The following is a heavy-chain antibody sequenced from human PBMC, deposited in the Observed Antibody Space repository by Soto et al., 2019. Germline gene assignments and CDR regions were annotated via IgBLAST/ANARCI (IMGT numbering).Heavy chain of an antibody. J-gene: IGHJ4*02. V-gene: IGHV1-46*01. CDR2: INPSDGST. Sequence: ASVKVSCKASGYTFTSYYMHWVRQAPGQGLEWMGIINPSDGSTSYAQKLKGRVTMTRDKSTSTVYMELSSLRSEDTAVYYCAREGIFTGSRLFDSWGQGTLVTVSS. D-gene: IGHD3-9*01. CDR1: GYTFTSYY. CDR3: AREGIFTGSRLFDS.